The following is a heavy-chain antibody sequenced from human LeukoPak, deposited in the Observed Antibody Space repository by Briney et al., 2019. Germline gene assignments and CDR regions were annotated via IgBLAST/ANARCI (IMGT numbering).Heavy chain of an antibody. CDR3: VRDGSWYAAFDF. CDR2: IKQDGSET. CDR1: GFTFTNYW. J-gene: IGHJ3*01. D-gene: IGHD6-13*01. V-gene: IGHV3-7*01. Sequence: PGGSLRLSCAASGFTFTNYWMTWVRQAPGKGLEWVANIKQDGSETYYVDSVKGRFTISRDNAKNSLYLQMNSLRAEDTAVYYCVRDGSWYAAFDFWGQGTVVPVSS.